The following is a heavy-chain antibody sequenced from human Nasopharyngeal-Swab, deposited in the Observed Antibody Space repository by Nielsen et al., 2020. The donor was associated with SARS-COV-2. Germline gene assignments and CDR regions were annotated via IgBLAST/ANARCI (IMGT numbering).Heavy chain of an antibody. V-gene: IGHV3-48*04. CDR1: GFTFSSYS. CDR3: ARLSGTHY. D-gene: IGHD1-1*01. CDR2: ISSSSSTI. J-gene: IGHJ4*02. Sequence: GESLKISCAASGFTFSSYSMNWVRQAPGKGLEWVSYISSSSSTIYYADSVKGRFTISRDNAKNSLYLQINSLRAEDTAVYYCARLSGTHYWGQGTLVTVSS.